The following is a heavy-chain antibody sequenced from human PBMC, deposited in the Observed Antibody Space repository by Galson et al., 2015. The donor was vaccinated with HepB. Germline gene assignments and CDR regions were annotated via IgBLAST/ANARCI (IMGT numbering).Heavy chain of an antibody. CDR3: TRDLRTHDGNLGIP. CDR1: GFSLSNSW. D-gene: IGHD3-16*01. V-gene: IGHV3-7*01. J-gene: IGHJ5*02. Sequence: SLRLACEVSGFSLSNSWMAWVRQPPGEGLEWVANIGPDGSVRNYVDSVKGRFNISRDNAKNSLDLQMNSLRVEDTAVYYCTRDLRTHDGNLGIPWGQGTLVTVSS. CDR2: IGPDGSVR.